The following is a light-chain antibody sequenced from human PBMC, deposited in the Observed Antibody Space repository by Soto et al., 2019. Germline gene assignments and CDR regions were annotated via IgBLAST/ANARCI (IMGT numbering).Light chain of an antibody. CDR1: SGHSSYT. J-gene: IGLJ2*01. Sequence: QPVLTQSPSASASLGASVKLTCTLSSGHSSYTIAWHQQQPEKGPRYLMKLKNDGSHNKGDGIPDRFSGSSSGAERYLTISSLQSEDEADYYCQTWGSGIVLFGGGTKLTVL. CDR3: QTWGSGIVL. V-gene: IGLV4-69*01. CDR2: LKNDGSH.